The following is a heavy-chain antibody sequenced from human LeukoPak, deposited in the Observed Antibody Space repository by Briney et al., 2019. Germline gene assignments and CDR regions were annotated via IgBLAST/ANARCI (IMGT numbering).Heavy chain of an antibody. CDR1: GGSISSSSYY. Sequence: SETLSLTCTVSGGSISSSSYYWGWIRQPPGKGLEWIGSIYYSGSTYYNPSLKSRVTISVDTSKNQFSLKLSSVTAADTAVYYCARLPWRFGGLSPKNFDYWGQGTLVTVSS. V-gene: IGHV4-39*01. J-gene: IGHJ4*02. CDR2: IYYSGST. CDR3: ARLPWRFGGLSPKNFDY. D-gene: IGHD3-10*01.